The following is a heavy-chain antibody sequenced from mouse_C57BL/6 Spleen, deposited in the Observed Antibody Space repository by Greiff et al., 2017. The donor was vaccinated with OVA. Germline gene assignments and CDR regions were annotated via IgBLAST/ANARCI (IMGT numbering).Heavy chain of an antibody. CDR1: GFSLSTFGMG. CDR2: IWWDDDK. V-gene: IGHV8-8*01. J-gene: IGHJ1*03. Sequence: QVTLKESGPGILQPSQTLSLTCSFSGFSLSTFGMGVGWIRQPPGQGLEGLAHIWWDDDKYYNPALKSRLTISKDTSKNQVFLKIANVDTADTATYYCARIAPYYGSSYMYFDVWGTGTTVTVSS. CDR3: ARIAPYYGSSYMYFDV. D-gene: IGHD1-1*01.